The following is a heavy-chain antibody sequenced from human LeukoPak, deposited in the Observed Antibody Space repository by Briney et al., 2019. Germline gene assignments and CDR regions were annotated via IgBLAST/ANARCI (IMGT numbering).Heavy chain of an antibody. D-gene: IGHD3-22*01. J-gene: IGHJ4*02. CDR1: GFTFSSFS. V-gene: IGHV3-21*01. CDR3: VRLRRSSATGGYYYYYDY. Sequence: GGSLRVSCGASGFTFSSFSMNWVRQAPGKGLEWVSSITPTSSYIYYADSVRGRFTISRDNAKNSLFLQMDSLSAEDTAVYYCVRLRRSSATGGYYYYYDYWGQGILVTVSS. CDR2: ITPTSSYI.